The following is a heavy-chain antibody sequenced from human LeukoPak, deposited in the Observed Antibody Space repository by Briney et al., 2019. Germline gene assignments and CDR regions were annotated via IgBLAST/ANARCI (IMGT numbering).Heavy chain of an antibody. V-gene: IGHV1-69*05. J-gene: IGHJ4*02. Sequence: ASVKVSCKASGGPLSSYAMNWVRQAPGQGLGWMGVIIPIFGTTLYAQKFQGRPTIATDESTTTAYMELSSLRSDDTAVYYCASSGYYFDGHGYPDYWGQGTLVTVSS. CDR2: IIPIFGTT. CDR1: GGPLSSYA. D-gene: IGHD3-22*01. CDR3: ASSGYYFDGHGYPDY.